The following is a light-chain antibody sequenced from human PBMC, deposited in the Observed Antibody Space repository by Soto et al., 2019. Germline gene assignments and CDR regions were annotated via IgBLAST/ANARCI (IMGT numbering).Light chain of an antibody. CDR3: QTWGTGIQV. V-gene: IGLV4-69*01. Sequence: QLVLTQSPSASASLGASVKLTCTLSSGHSSYAIAWHQQQPGKGPRYLMNLNSDGSHSKGDGIPDRFSGSSSGAERYFTISSLQSEDETDYYCQTWGTGIQVFGGGTKLTVL. CDR2: LNSDGSH. CDR1: SGHSSYA. J-gene: IGLJ3*02.